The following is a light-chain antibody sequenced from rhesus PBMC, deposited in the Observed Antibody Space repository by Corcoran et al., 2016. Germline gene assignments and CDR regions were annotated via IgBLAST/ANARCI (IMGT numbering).Light chain of an antibody. CDR1: SSDIGDYNY. V-gene: IGLV2-13*02. J-gene: IGLJ1*01. Sequence: QAALTQSSSVSGSPGQSVTISCTGLSSDIGDYNYVSWYQQHPGKVPKLIIYEVSKRPSVASDRFSGSKSGNTASLIISGLQAEDESDDYCSSDEKSGAIIFGTGTRLTV. CDR2: EVS. CDR3: SSDEKSGAII.